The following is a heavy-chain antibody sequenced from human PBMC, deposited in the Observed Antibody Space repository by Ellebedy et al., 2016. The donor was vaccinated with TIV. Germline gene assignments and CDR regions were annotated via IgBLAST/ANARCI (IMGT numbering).Heavy chain of an antibody. J-gene: IGHJ4*02. CDR3: ASGPNHYFFDY. V-gene: IGHV4-59*01. CDR1: GGSISSYY. Sequence: SETLSLTCTVSGGSISSYYWSWIRQPPGKGLEWIGYIYYSGSTNYNPSLKSRATISLDTPKKQLSLRLTYVTAADAAVYYCASGPNHYFFDYWGQGTLVTVSS. CDR2: IYYSGST. D-gene: IGHD3-10*01.